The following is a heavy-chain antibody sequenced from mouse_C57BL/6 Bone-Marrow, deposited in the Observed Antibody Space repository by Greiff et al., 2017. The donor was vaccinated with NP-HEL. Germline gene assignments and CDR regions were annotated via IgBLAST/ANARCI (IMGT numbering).Heavy chain of an antibody. D-gene: IGHD2-3*01. Sequence: EVQLQQSGPELVKPGASVKISCKASGYTFTDYYMNWVKQSHGKSLEWIGDINPNNGGTSYNQKFKGKATLTADKSSSTAYMELRSLTSEDSAVYYCAGDGDADYFDYWGQGTTLTVSA. CDR1: GYTFTDYY. CDR2: INPNNGGT. CDR3: AGDGDADYFDY. V-gene: IGHV1-26*01. J-gene: IGHJ2*01.